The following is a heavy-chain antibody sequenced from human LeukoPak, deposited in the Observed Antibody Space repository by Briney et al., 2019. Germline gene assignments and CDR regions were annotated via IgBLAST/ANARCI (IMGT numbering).Heavy chain of an antibody. CDR3: ARVKGGQYYYYDL. Sequence: TGGSLRLSCAASGFTFSRYWMSWVRQAPGKRLEWVANIKQDGSEKYYVDSVKGRFTISRDNAKNSLYLQMNSLRAEDTAVYHCARVKGGQYYYYDLWGRGTLVTVSS. V-gene: IGHV3-7*01. D-gene: IGHD2/OR15-2a*01. CDR2: IKQDGSEK. CDR1: GFTFSRYW. J-gene: IGHJ2*01.